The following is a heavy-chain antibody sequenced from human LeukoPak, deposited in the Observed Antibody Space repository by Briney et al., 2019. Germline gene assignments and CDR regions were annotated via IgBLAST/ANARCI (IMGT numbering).Heavy chain of an antibody. D-gene: IGHD4-17*01. CDR2: ISYDGSNK. V-gene: IGHV3-30*04. CDR1: GFTFSSYA. CDR3: AREKSGDSPNFDY. J-gene: IGHJ4*02. Sequence: GGSLRLSCAASGFTFSSYAMHWVRQAPGKGLEWVAVISYDGSNKYYADPVKGRFTISRDNSKNTLYLQMNSLRAEDTAVYYCAREKSGDSPNFDYWGQGTLVTVSS.